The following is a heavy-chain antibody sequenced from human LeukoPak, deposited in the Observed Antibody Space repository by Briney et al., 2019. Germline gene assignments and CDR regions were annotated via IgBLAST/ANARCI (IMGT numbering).Heavy chain of an antibody. CDR1: GASISSGSYY. V-gene: IGHV4-61*02. CDR2: IFTSGST. Sequence: SETLSLTCTVSGASISSGSYYWSWIRQPAGKGLEWLGRIFTSGSTNYNPSLKSRVTISVDTSKNQVSLKLSSVTAADTAVYYCARFXVVVPXDXXGWY. CDR3: ARFXVVVPXDXXGWY. D-gene: IGHD2-2*01. J-gene: IGHJ2*01.